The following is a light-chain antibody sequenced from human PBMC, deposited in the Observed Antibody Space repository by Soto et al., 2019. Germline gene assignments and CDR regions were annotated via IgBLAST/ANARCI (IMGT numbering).Light chain of an antibody. J-gene: IGLJ1*01. CDR2: EVT. CDR3: CSYTSSTTYV. CDR1: SSDVGGYNF. V-gene: IGLV2-8*01. Sequence: QSVLTQPPSASGSPGQSVTISCTGTSSDVGGYNFVSWYQQHPGKAPKLIIYEVTKRPSGVPDRFSGSKSGNTASLTVSGLQAEDEADYYCCSYTSSTTYVFGTGTKLTVL.